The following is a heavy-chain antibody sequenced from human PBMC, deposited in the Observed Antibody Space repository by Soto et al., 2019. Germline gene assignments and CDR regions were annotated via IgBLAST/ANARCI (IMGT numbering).Heavy chain of an antibody. CDR2: ISYDGSNK. D-gene: IGHD4-17*01. CDR3: AREYGAGYYYHYGMDV. CDR1: GFTFRNYP. V-gene: IGHV3-30-3*01. J-gene: IGHJ6*02. Sequence: GGSLRLSCAASGFTFRNYPMHWVRQAPGKGLEWVAVISYDGSNKYYADSVKGRFTISRDNSKNTLNLQMNSLRAEDTAVYYCAREYGAGYYYHYGMDVWGQGTTVTVSS.